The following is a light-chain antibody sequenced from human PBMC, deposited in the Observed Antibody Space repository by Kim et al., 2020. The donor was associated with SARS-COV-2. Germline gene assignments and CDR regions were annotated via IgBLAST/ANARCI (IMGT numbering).Light chain of an antibody. Sequence: APGKTARITCGGNNIASNSVHWYQQKPGQAPVLVIYYDSDRPSGIPERFSGSNSGNTATLTISRVEAGDEAYYYCQVWDSSSDPAVFGGGTQLTVL. J-gene: IGLJ2*01. CDR2: YDS. V-gene: IGLV3-21*04. CDR3: QVWDSSSDPAV. CDR1: NIASNS.